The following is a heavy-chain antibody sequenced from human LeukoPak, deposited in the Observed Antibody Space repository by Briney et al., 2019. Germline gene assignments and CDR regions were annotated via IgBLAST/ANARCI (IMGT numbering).Heavy chain of an antibody. CDR1: GYSISSGYY. J-gene: IGHJ4*02. Sequence: SETLSLTCTVSGYSISSGYYWGWIRQPPGKGLEWIGSIYYSGSTYYNPSLKSRVTISVDTSKNQFSLKLSSVTAADTAVYYCARDVSRGIAAAGLFDYWGQGTLVTVSS. V-gene: IGHV4-38-2*02. CDR2: IYYSGST. D-gene: IGHD6-13*01. CDR3: ARDVSRGIAAAGLFDY.